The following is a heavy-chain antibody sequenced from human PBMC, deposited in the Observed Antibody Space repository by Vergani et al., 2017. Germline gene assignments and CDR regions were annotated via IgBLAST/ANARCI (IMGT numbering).Heavy chain of an antibody. V-gene: IGHV4-30-4*08. D-gene: IGHD3-10*01. J-gene: IGHJ4*02. CDR3: ALERDGSGVDY. CDR2: IYYSGST. CDR1: GGSLSSGVYY. Sequence: QVQLQESGPGLVKPSQTLSLTCPVSGGSLSSGVYYWSWIRQPPGKGLEWIGYIYYSGSTYYNPSLKSRVNISVDTSKNQFSLKLSSVTAADTAVYYCALERDGSGVDYWGQGTLVTVSS.